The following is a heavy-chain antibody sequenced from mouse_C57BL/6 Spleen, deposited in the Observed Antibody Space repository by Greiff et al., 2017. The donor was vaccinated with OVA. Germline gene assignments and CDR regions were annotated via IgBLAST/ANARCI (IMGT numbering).Heavy chain of an antibody. CDR2: INPNNGGT. Sequence: EVQLQQSGPELVKPGASVKMSCKASGYTFTDYNMHWVKQSHGKSLEWIGYINPNNGGTSYNQKFKGKATLTVNKSSSTAYMELRSLTSEESAVYYCARDYSGSSRGRDAIDYWGQGTSVTVSS. CDR3: ARDYSGSSRGRDAIDY. J-gene: IGHJ4*01. D-gene: IGHD1-1*01. V-gene: IGHV1-22*01. CDR1: GYTFTDYN.